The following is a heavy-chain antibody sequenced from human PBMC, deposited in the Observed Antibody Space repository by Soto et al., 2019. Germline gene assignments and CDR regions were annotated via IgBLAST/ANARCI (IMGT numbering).Heavy chain of an antibody. D-gene: IGHD6-25*01. CDR1: GYTFTSYY. V-gene: IGHV1-46*03. J-gene: IGHJ4*02. Sequence: ASVKVSCKASGYTFTSYYIHWVRQAPGQGLEWMAIVNPTGGSTNYAQKFQGRVTVTLDTSTSTVFMELNSLRYEDTTVYYCARHLAAGDSWGQGTLVTVSS. CDR3: ARHLAAGDS. CDR2: VNPTGGST.